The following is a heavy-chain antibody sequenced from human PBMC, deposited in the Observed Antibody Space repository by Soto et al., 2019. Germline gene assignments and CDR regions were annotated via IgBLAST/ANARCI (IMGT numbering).Heavy chain of an antibody. J-gene: IGHJ6*02. CDR3: ARVRHSSSYVSGMDV. D-gene: IGHD6-13*01. V-gene: IGHV1-69*13. CDR1: GCTFSSYA. CDR2: FIPVFGTA. Sequence: PVKVSCKASGCTFSSYAISWVRQAPGQGLEWMGGFIPVFGTATYAQKFQGRVTITADESTRTDYMELSSLRSEDTAVYYCARVRHSSSYVSGMDVWCQGTTVTVSS.